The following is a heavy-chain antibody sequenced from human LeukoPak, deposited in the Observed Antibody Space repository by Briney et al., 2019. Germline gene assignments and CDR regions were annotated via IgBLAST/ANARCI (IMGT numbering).Heavy chain of an antibody. J-gene: IGHJ4*02. CDR2: ISWNSGSI. CDR1: GFTFDGYA. D-gene: IGHD4-17*01. V-gene: IGHV3-9*01. Sequence: PGGSLRLSCAASGFTFDGYAMHWVRQAPGKGLEWVSGISWNSGSIGYADSVKGRFTISRDNAKNSLYLQMNSLRAEDTALYYCAKDMSGDYASEFDYWGQGTLVTVSS. CDR3: AKDMSGDYASEFDY.